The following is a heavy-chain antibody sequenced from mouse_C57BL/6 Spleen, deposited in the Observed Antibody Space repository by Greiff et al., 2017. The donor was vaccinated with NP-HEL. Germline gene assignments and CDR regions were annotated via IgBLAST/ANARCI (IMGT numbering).Heavy chain of an antibody. D-gene: IGHD4-1*01. Sequence: QVQLQQSGAELVRPGTSVKVSCKASGYAFTNYLIEWVKQRPGQGLEWIGVINPGSGGTNYNEKFKGKATLTADKSSSTAYMQLSSLTSEDSAVYVCARWDDYAMDYWGQGTSVTVSS. V-gene: IGHV1-54*01. CDR1: GYAFTNYL. CDR2: INPGSGGT. J-gene: IGHJ4*01. CDR3: ARWDDYAMDY.